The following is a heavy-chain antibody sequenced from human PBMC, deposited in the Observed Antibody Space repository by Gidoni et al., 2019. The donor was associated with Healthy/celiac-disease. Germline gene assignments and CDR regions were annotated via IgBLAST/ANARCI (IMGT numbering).Heavy chain of an antibody. CDR3: ATGGERQQLVNDAFDI. CDR2: FDPEDGET. Sequence: QVQLVQSGAEVKKPGAPVKVSCKASGYTLTELSMHWVRQAPGKGLEWMGGFDPEDGETIYAQKFQGRVTMTEDTSTDTAYMELSSLRSEDTAVYYCATGGERQQLVNDAFDIWGQGTMVTVSS. J-gene: IGHJ3*02. D-gene: IGHD6-13*01. CDR1: GYTLTELS. V-gene: IGHV1-24*01.